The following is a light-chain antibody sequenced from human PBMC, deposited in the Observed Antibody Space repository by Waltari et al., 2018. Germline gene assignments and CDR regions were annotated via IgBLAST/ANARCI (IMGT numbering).Light chain of an antibody. V-gene: IGLV1-47*01. Sequence: QSVLTQPPSASGTPGPRVTISCSGSRPNIGSHYVYWYQQPPGTAPKLLIYRNNQRPSGVPDRFSGSKSGTSASLAISGLRSEDEADYYCAAWDDSLSGWVFGGGTKLTVL. CDR2: RNN. CDR1: RPNIGSHY. J-gene: IGLJ3*02. CDR3: AAWDDSLSGWV.